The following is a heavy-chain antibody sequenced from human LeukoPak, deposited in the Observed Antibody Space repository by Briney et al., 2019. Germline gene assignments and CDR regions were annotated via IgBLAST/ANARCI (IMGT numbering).Heavy chain of an antibody. CDR1: GFTVSSNY. V-gene: IGHV3-53*01. CDR2: IYSGGST. D-gene: IGHD5-12*01. J-gene: IGHJ4*02. Sequence: GGSLRLSCAASGFTVSSNYMCWVRQAPGKGLEWVSVIYSGGSTYYADSVKGRFTISRDNSKNTLYLQMNSLRAEDTAVYYCARGCGYSGYDCFDYWGQGTLVTVSS. CDR3: ARGCGYSGYDCFDY.